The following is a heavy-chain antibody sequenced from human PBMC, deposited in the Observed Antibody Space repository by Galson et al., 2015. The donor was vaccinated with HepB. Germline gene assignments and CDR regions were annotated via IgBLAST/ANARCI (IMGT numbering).Heavy chain of an antibody. V-gene: IGHV1-69*02. Sequence: SVKVSCKASGGTFSSYTISWVRQAPGQGLEWMGRIIPILGIANYAQKFQGRVTITADKSTSTAYMELSSLRSEDTAVYYCARGGPGIAAAGIDYWGQGTLVTVSS. CDR3: ARGGPGIAAAGIDY. CDR1: GGTFSSYT. CDR2: IIPILGIA. D-gene: IGHD6-13*01. J-gene: IGHJ4*02.